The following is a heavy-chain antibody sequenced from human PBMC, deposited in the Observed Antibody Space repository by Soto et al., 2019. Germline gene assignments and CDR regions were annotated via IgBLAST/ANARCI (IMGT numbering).Heavy chain of an antibody. CDR1: GFTFSSYA. J-gene: IGHJ6*02. CDR2: ISHDGSNK. CDR3: AKDVNEWLASYYYYVMDV. Sequence: QVQLVESGGGVVQPGRSLRLSCAASGFTFSSYAMHWVRQAPGKGLEWVAVISHDGSNKYYADSLKGRFTISRDNSKNTLFLQMNSLRAEDTAVYYCAKDVNEWLASYYYYVMDVWGQGTTVTVAS. D-gene: IGHD6-19*01. V-gene: IGHV3-30*18.